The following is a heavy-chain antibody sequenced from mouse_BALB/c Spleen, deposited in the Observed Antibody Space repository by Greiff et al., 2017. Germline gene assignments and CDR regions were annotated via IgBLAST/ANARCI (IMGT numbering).Heavy chain of an antibody. CDR1: GFTFSDYG. CDR3: ARDLRGYAMDY. CDR2: ISNLAYSI. J-gene: IGHJ4*01. D-gene: IGHD1-1*01. Sequence: EVKLMESGGGLVQPGGSRKLSCAASGFTFSDYGMAWVRQAPGKGPEWVAFISNLAYSIYYADTVTGRFTISRENAKNTLYLEMSSLRSEDTAMYYCARDLRGYAMDYWGQGTSVTVSS. V-gene: IGHV5-15*02.